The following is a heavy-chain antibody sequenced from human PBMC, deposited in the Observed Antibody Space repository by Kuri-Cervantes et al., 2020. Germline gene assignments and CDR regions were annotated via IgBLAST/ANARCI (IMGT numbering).Heavy chain of an antibody. CDR3: ARDHSEGGDCYYCYYYYYMDV. CDR1: GFTFSSYS. V-gene: IGHV3-21*01. CDR2: ISSSSSYI. J-gene: IGHJ6*03. Sequence: GESLKISCAASGFTFSSYSMSWVRQAPGKGLEWVSSISSSSSYIYYADSVKGRFTISRDNAKNSLYLQMNSLRAEDTAVYYCARDHSEGGDCYYCYYYYYMDVWGKGTTVTVSS. D-gene: IGHD2-21*01.